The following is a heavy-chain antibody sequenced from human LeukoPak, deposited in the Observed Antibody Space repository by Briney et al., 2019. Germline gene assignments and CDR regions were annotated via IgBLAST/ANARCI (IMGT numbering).Heavy chain of an antibody. CDR2: IYSGGSV. V-gene: IGHV3-66*01. D-gene: IGHD3-22*01. CDR3: ARDRSSGYGVDY. J-gene: IGHJ4*02. Sequence: GGSLRLSCVDSTLSVGGSFVSWVRQAPGKGLEWVSVIYSGGSVYSADSVKGRFTISRDNAKNTLYLQMNSLRAEDTAVYYCARDRSSGYGVDYWGQGTLVTVSS. CDR1: TLSVGGSF.